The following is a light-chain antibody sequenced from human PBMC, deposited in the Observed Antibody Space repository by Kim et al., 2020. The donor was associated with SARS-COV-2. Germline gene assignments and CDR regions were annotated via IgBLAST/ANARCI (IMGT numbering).Light chain of an antibody. V-gene: IGLV1-44*01. CDR1: SSDRGSGI. Sequence: GQRVTVSFSGSSSDRGSGIVNWYQHRPGANPTLLLDNNNRRPTGVPDRFPGSKSGSSASMAISELHAEDVALYYCATCDDSLHGVRFGGGT. J-gene: IGLJ3*02. CDR2: NNN. CDR3: ATCDDSLHGVR.